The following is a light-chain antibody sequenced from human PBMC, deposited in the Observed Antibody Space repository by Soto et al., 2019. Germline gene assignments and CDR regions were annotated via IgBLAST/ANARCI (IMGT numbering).Light chain of an antibody. CDR2: DAS. CDR1: QSVSSY. J-gene: IGKJ1*01. Sequence: EIVLTQSPATLSSSPGERATLSCRASQSVSSYLAWYQQKPGQAPRLLLYDASNRATGIPARFSGSGSGTDFTLTISSLEPEDFAIYYCQQRSNWPRTFGQGTKVEIK. V-gene: IGKV3-11*01. CDR3: QQRSNWPRT.